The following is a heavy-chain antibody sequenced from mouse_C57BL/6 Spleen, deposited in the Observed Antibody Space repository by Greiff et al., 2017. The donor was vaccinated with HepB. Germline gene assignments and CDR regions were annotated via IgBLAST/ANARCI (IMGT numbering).Heavy chain of an antibody. J-gene: IGHJ3*01. CDR2: IDPSDSET. Sequence: VQLQQPGAELVRPGSSVKLSCKASGYTFTSYWMHWVKQRPIQGLEWIGNIDPSDSETHYNQKFKDKATLTVDNSSSTAYMQLSSLTSEDSAVYYCAREGGNYPSFAYRGQGTLVTVSA. CDR1: GYTFTSYW. D-gene: IGHD2-1*01. V-gene: IGHV1-52*01. CDR3: AREGGNYPSFAY.